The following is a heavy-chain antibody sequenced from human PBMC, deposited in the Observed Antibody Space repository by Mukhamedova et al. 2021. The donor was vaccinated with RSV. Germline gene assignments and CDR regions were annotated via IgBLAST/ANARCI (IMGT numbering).Heavy chain of an antibody. CDR2: IYSDGRT. CDR3: ATTRRVGVTGRDYYDMDA. D-gene: IGHD2-8*02. J-gene: IGHJ6*03. V-gene: IGHV3-53*01. Sequence: QSTWGGLEWVSLIYSDGRTYYADSVKGRFSISRDSSRNTLYLQMNRLTAEDSAVYYCATTRRVGVTGRDYYDMDAWGKGPTVSVSS.